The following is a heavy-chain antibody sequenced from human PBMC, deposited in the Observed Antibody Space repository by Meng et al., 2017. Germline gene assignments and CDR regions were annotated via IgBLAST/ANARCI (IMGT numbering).Heavy chain of an antibody. V-gene: IGHV4-34*01. CDR1: GGFISGYY. Sequence: QLQHGGAGLLRPYATRSLSCPVYGGFISGYYWSWIPQPPGKGLEWIGEINHSRSTNYNPSLKSRVTISVDTSKNQFSLKLSSVTAADTAVYYCAYATTVSNWGQGTLVTVSS. CDR2: INHSRST. D-gene: IGHD4-11*01. CDR3: AYATTVSN. J-gene: IGHJ4*02.